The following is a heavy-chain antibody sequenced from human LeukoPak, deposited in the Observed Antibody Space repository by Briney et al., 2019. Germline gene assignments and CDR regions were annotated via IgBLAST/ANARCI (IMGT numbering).Heavy chain of an antibody. Sequence: PSETPSLTCTVSGGSISSYYWSWIRQPPGKGLEWIGYIYYSGSTNYNPSLKSRVTISVDTSKNQFSLKLSSVTAADTAVYYCARRSGGQYYYYGMDVWGQGTTVTVSS. J-gene: IGHJ6*02. CDR2: IYYSGST. V-gene: IGHV4-59*08. CDR3: ARRSGGQYYYYGMDV. D-gene: IGHD3-3*01. CDR1: GGSISSYY.